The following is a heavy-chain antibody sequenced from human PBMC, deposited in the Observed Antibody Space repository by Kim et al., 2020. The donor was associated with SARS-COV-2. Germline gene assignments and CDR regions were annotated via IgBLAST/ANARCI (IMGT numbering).Heavy chain of an antibody. V-gene: IGHV3-74*01. CDR3: ARGSYYYYYGMDV. J-gene: IGHJ6*02. CDR1: GFTFSSYW. CDR2: INSDGSST. Sequence: GGSLRLSCAASGFTFSSYWMHWVRQAPGKGLVWVSRINSDGSSTSYADSVKGRFTISRDNAKNTLYLQMNSLRAEDTAVYYCARGSYYYYYGMDVWGQGTTVTVSS.